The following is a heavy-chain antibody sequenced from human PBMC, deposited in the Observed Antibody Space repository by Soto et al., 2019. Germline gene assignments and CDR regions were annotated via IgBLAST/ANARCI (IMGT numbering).Heavy chain of an antibody. CDR2: ISYDGSNK. Sequence: GGSLRLSCAASGFTFSSYGMHWVRQAPGKGLEWVAVISYDGSNKYYADSVKGRFTISRDNSKNTLYLQMNSLRAEDTAVYYCAKDAGGTYGSGSYYNGGYFDYWGQGTLVTVSS. CDR3: AKDAGGTYGSGSYYNGGYFDY. V-gene: IGHV3-30*18. CDR1: GFTFSSYG. D-gene: IGHD3-10*01. J-gene: IGHJ4*02.